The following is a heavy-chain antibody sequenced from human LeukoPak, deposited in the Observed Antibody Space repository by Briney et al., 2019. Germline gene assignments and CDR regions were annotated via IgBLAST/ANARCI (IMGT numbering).Heavy chain of an antibody. Sequence: EASVKVSCKASGYTFTSYYMHWVRQAPGQGLEWMGIINPSGGSTSYAQKFQGRVTMTRDMSTSTVYMELSSLRSEDTAVYYCASSTVTTIGWFDPWGQGTLVTVSS. D-gene: IGHD4-17*01. J-gene: IGHJ5*02. CDR2: INPSGGST. V-gene: IGHV1-46*01. CDR3: ASSTVTTIGWFDP. CDR1: GYTFTSYY.